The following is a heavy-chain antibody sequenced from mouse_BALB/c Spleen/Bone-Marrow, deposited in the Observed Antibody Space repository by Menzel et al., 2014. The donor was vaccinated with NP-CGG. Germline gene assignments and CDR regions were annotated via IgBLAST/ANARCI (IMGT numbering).Heavy chain of an antibody. V-gene: IGHV7-3*02. CDR1: GFTFTDYY. J-gene: IGHJ2*02. Sequence: EVQVVESGGGLVQPGGSLRLPCATSGFTFTDYYMNWVRQPPGKALEWLGFIRNKANGYTTEYSASVKGRFTISRDNSQNILYLQMNTLRAEDSATYYCARDKGRVFFDYWGQGTSLTVSS. CDR2: IRNKANGYTT. CDR3: ARDKGRVFFDY.